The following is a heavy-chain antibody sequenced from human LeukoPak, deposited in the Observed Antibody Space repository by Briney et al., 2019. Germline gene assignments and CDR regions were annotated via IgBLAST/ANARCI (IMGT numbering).Heavy chain of an antibody. CDR1: GFTFSSYW. D-gene: IGHD3-16*01. CDR2: IKNNGDEL. CDR3: ARELRTFDS. V-gene: IGHV3-7*01. J-gene: IGHJ4*02. Sequence: GGSLRLSCAASGFTFSSYWMSWVRQAPGKGLERVAHIKNNGDELNYVDSVEDRFTISRDNAKNSLYLHMTSLRAEYTAVYYCARELRTFDSWGQGTLVTVSS.